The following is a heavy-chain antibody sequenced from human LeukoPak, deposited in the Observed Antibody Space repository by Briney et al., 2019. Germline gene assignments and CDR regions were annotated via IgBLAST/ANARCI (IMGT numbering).Heavy chain of an antibody. V-gene: IGHV4-4*07. Sequence: SETLSLTCTVSGGSISSYYWNWIRQPAGKGLEWIGRIYTSGSTNYNPSLKSRVTMSVDTSKNQFSLKLSSVTAADTAVYYCAAGIAAAGTAATDYWGQGTLVTVSS. CDR1: GGSISSYY. J-gene: IGHJ4*02. CDR2: IYTSGST. D-gene: IGHD6-13*01. CDR3: AAGIAAAGTAATDY.